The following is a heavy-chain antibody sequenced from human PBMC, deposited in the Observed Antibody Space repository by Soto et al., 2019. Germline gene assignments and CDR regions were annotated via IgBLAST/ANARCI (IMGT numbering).Heavy chain of an antibody. CDR1: GFTFGDYA. V-gene: IGHV3-49*03. CDR2: IRSKAYGETT. Sequence: GGSLRLSCTCFGFTFGDYAISWSRQAPGKGLEWVGVIRSKAYGETTDYGASVKGRFTILRDDSKSIAYLQLNSLQSEDTGVYYCTRYTYTSRYSYFGMDVWGHGTAVTVS. D-gene: IGHD2-2*01. CDR3: TRYTYTSRYSYFGMDV. J-gene: IGHJ6*02.